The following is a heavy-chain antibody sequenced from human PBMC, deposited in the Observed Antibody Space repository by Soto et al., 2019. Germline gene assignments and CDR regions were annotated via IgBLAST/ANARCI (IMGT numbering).Heavy chain of an antibody. D-gene: IGHD2-21*01. CDR1: GFTFSSYP. CDR3: ASDWYYMDV. Sequence: EVQLVESGGGLVQPGGSLRLSCAASGFTFSSYPMNWVRQAPGKGLEWVSYISSSSSTIYYADSVEGRFTISRDNAKNSLYLQMNSRRAEDTAVYYCASDWYYMDVWGKGTTVTVSS. V-gene: IGHV3-48*01. J-gene: IGHJ6*03. CDR2: ISSSSSTI.